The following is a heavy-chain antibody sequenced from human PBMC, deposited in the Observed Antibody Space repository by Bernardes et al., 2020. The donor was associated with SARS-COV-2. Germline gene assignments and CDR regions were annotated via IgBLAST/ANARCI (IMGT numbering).Heavy chain of an antibody. Sequence: GGSLRLSCAASGFTFDDYAMHWVRQAPGKGLEWVSGISWNSGSIGYADSVKGRFTISRDNAKNSLYLQMNSLRAEDTALYYCAKEYYYDSSGYSGFDYWGQGTLVTVSS. CDR3: AKEYYYDSSGYSGFDY. D-gene: IGHD3-22*01. J-gene: IGHJ4*02. CDR1: GFTFDDYA. V-gene: IGHV3-9*01. CDR2: ISWNSGSI.